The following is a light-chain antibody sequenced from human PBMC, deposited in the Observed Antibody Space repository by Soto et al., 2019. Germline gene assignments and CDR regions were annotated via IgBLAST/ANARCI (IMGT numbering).Light chain of an antibody. CDR1: QSISSW. J-gene: IGKJ1*01. CDR2: DAS. Sequence: DIHMTQSPSTLSASILYRVTITFRASQSISSWLAWYQQKPGKAPKLLIYDASSLESGVPSRFSGSGSGTEFALTISSLQPDDFATYFCQQFSSSATFGQGTKVDIK. V-gene: IGKV1-5*01. CDR3: QQFSSSAT.